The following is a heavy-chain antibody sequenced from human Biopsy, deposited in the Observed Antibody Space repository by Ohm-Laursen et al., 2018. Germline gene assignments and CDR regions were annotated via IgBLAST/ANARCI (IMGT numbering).Heavy chain of an antibody. J-gene: IGHJ5*02. Sequence: SETLSLTCTVSGGSVSSNTNYWAWIRQPPGKGLEWIGSIFYSGIIYYNPSLKIPVTISVDTSKNSFSLNLNSVTAADTAVYYCARHPTGFWFDPWGQGTLVIVSS. V-gene: IGHV4-39*01. CDR3: ARHPTGFWFDP. CDR1: GGSVSSNTNY. CDR2: IFYSGII.